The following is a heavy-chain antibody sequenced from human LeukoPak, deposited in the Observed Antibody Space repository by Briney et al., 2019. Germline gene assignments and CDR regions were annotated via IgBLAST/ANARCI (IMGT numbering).Heavy chain of an antibody. CDR2: IIPIFGTS. J-gene: IGHJ4*02. CDR3: ARSSPSHYDSSGYAY. CDR1: GCTFTSYA. D-gene: IGHD3-22*01. Sequence: SVKVSCKASGCTFTSYAINWVRQAPGQGLEWMGGIIPIFGTSNFAQTFQGRVTITADKYTTTAYMQLSSQRAKDAAVDFYARSSPSHYDSSGYAYWGQGTLVTVS. V-gene: IGHV1-69*06.